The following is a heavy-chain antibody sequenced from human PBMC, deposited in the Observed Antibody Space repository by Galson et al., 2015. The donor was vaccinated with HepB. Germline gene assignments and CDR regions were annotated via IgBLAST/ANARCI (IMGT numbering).Heavy chain of an antibody. Sequence: SLRLSCAASGFTFSSYGMHWVRQAPGKGLEWVAVISYDGSNKYYADSVKGRFTISRDNSKDTLYLQMNSLRAEDTAVYYCAKEMGYYDSSGYPDAFDIWGQGTMVTVSS. J-gene: IGHJ3*02. V-gene: IGHV3-30*18. CDR3: AKEMGYYDSSGYPDAFDI. D-gene: IGHD3-22*01. CDR2: ISYDGSNK. CDR1: GFTFSSYG.